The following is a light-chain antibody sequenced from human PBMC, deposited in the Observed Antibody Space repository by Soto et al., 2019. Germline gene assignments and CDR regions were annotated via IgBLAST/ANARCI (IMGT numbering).Light chain of an antibody. Sequence: DIQLTQSPSSVSASVGDSVTITCRASQPISNWLAWLQQKPGKAPKSLIHGASSLHSGVPSRFSGSKSGTEFTLNTSSMQSEDFATYYCQQYKAYPNTFGRGTKIEI. CDR3: QQYKAYPNT. J-gene: IGKJ2*01. V-gene: IGKV1D-12*01. CDR1: QPISNW. CDR2: GAS.